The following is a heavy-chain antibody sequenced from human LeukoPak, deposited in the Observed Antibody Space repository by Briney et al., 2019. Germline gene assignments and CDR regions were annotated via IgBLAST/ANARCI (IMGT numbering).Heavy chain of an antibody. J-gene: IGHJ6*02. D-gene: IGHD3-9*01. CDR1: GFTFSNYN. CDR3: ARLVVLRYFDWFEYYYGMDV. Sequence: GGSLRLSCAASGFTFSNYNMNWVRQAPGKGLEWVSYISGRSSYKYYADSVKGRFTISRDNAKNSLYLQMNSLRAEDTAVYYCARLVVLRYFDWFEYYYGMDVWGQGTTVTVPS. V-gene: IGHV3-21*04. CDR2: ISGRSSYK.